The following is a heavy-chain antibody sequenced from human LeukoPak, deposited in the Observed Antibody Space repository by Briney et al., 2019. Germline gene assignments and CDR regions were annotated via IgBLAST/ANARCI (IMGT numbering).Heavy chain of an antibody. D-gene: IGHD4-17*01. CDR3: ARELDDYGDINWFDP. CDR2: IIPIFGTA. J-gene: IGHJ5*02. Sequence: SVKVSCKASGGTFSSYAISWVRQAPGQGLEWMGGIIPIFGTANYAQKVQGRVTITTDESTSTAYMELSSLRSEDTAVYYCARELDDYGDINWFDPWGQGTLVTVSS. CDR1: GGTFSSYA. V-gene: IGHV1-69*05.